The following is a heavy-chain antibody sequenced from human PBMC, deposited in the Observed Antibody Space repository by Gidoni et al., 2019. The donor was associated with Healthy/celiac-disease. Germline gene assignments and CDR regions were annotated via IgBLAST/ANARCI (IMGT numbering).Heavy chain of an antibody. V-gene: IGHV3-15*01. CDR2: NKSKTDGGTT. J-gene: IGHJ3*02. CDR3: TTVGPQGRDI. Sequence: EVQLVESAGGLVMPAGSLRLCCAASGFSFSNAWMSWVRQAPGKGLEWVGRNKSKTDGGTTDYAAPVKGRFTSSRDDSKNTLYLQMNSLKTEDTAVYYCTTVGPQGRDIWGQGTMVTVSS. CDR1: GFSFSNAW.